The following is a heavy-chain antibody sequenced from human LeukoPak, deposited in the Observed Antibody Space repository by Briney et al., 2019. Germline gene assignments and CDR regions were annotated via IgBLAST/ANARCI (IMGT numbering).Heavy chain of an antibody. V-gene: IGHV3-30*02. CDR2: IQNDGSDK. D-gene: IGHD6-13*01. J-gene: IGHJ4*02. CDR1: GINFRSSG. CDR3: AREGGRAVPGRFDQ. Sequence: GSLRLSCAASGINFRSSGMHWVRQAPGKGLEWVTFIQNDGSDKYCAASVKGRFTISRDNSKNTVYLHMASLRADDTALYYCAREGGRAVPGRFDQWGQGTLVTVSS.